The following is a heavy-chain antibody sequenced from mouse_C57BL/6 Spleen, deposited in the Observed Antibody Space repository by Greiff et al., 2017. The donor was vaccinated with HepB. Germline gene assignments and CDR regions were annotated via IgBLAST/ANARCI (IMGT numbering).Heavy chain of an antibody. CDR2: IDPEDGDT. CDR3: TTNLAAQARAY. Sequence: VQLQQSGAELVRPGASVKLSSTASGFNIKDYYMHWVKQRPEQGLEWIGRIDPEDGDTEYAPKFQGKATMTADTSSNTAYLQLSSLTSEDTAVYYCTTNLAAQARAYWGQGTLVTVSA. D-gene: IGHD3-2*02. CDR1: GFNIKDYY. J-gene: IGHJ3*01. V-gene: IGHV14-1*01.